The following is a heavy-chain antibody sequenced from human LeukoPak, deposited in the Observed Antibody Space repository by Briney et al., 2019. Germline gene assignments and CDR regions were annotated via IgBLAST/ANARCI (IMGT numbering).Heavy chain of an antibody. CDR1: GGSISSNSYY. V-gene: IGHV4-39*01. CDR3: ARQRYSSENYMDV. Sequence: SETLSLTCAASGGSISSNSYYWGRIPPPPGKGLVWVGSIYYSGSTYYNPSLKSRVTISVDTSKNQFSLKLSSVTAADTAVYYCARQRYSSENYMDVWGKGTTVTVSS. D-gene: IGHD6-19*01. CDR2: IYYSGST. J-gene: IGHJ6*03.